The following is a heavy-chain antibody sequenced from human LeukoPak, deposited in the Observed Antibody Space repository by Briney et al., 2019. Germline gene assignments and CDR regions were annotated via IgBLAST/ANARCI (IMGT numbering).Heavy chain of an antibody. J-gene: IGHJ3*02. CDR2: IYSGGST. Sequence: GGSLRLSCAASGFTVSSNYMSWVRQAPGKGLEWVSVIYSGGSTYYADSVKGRFTISRDNSKNTLYLQMNSLRAEDTAVYYCARGQQWPLQGAYEIWGQGTMVTVSS. V-gene: IGHV3-53*01. D-gene: IGHD6-19*01. CDR3: ARGQQWPLQGAYEI. CDR1: GFTVSSNY.